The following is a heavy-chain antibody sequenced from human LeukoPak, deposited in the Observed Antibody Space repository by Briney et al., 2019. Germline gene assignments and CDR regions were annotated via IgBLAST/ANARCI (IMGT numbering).Heavy chain of an antibody. J-gene: IGHJ4*02. V-gene: IGHV1-69*05. CDR3: AIIGVGGVDPFDS. D-gene: IGHD6-19*01. CDR2: IIPIFGTA. Sequence: GASVKVSCKASGGTFSSYAISWVRQAPGQGLEWMGGIIPIFGTANYAQKFQDRVTISTDKSTNTAYMEVSTLRSEDTAVYYCAIIGVGGVDPFDSWGQGTLVTVSS. CDR1: GGTFSSYA.